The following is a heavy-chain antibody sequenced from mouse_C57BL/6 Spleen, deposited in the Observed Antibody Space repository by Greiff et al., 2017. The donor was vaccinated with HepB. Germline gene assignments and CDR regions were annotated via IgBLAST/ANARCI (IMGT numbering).Heavy chain of an antibody. CDR1: GFTFSDYY. V-gene: IGHV5-16*01. CDR2: INYDGSST. CDR3: AREDSSGPYYFDY. D-gene: IGHD3-2*02. Sequence: EVQLVESEGGLVQPGRSMKLSCTASGFTFSDYYMAWVRQVPEKGLEWVANINYDGSSTYYLDSLKSRFIISRDNAKNILYLQMSSLKSEDTATYYCAREDSSGPYYFDYWGQGTTLTVSS. J-gene: IGHJ2*01.